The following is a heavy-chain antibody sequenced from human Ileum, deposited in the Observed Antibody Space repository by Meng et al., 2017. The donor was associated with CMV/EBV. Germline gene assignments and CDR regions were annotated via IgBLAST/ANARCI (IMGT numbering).Heavy chain of an antibody. Sequence: VPRQVSGPGLVKPSQTLSLTCTVSGVSITSGNYYWSCIRQPPGRGLEWIGYIYYSGSPYYKPSLKSRVTISLDTSKNQFSLNLRSVTATDSAVYYCVRQVVAASFDYWGQGALVTVSS. CDR3: VRQVVAASFDY. D-gene: IGHD2-15*01. V-gene: IGHV4-30-4*08. CDR1: GVSITSGNYY. J-gene: IGHJ4*02. CDR2: IYYSGSP.